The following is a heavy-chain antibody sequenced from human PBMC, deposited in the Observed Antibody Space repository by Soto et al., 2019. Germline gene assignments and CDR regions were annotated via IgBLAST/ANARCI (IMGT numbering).Heavy chain of an antibody. V-gene: IGHV3-11*01. D-gene: IGHD4-17*01. CDR3: ARVRDYGDYYFDY. CDR2: ITYSGSTI. CDR1: GFTFSDYY. J-gene: IGHJ4*02. Sequence: QVQLVESGGGLVKPGGSLRLSCAASGFTFSDYYMSWIRQAPGKGLEWVSYITYSGSTIYHADSVKGRFTISRDNAKNSLYLKRNSLRAEDTAVYYCARVRDYGDYYFDYWGQGTLVTVSS.